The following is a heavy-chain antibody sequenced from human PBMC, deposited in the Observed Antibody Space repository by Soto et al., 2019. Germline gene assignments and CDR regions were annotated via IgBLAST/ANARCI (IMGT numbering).Heavy chain of an antibody. J-gene: IGHJ6*02. V-gene: IGHV5-51*01. CDR2: IYPGDSDT. CDR1: GYSFTSYW. D-gene: IGHD5-18*01. Sequence: PGESLKISCKGSGYSFTSYWIGWVRQMPGKGLEWMGIIYPGDSDTRYSPSFQGQVTISADKSISTAYLQWSSLKASDTAMYYCARLEDTAMDYYYYGMEVWGQGATVTVSS. CDR3: ARLEDTAMDYYYYGMEV.